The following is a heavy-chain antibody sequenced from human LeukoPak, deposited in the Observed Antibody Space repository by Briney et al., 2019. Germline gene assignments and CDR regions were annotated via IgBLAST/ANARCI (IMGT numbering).Heavy chain of an antibody. J-gene: IGHJ3*02. CDR3: AREEITQMPSDAFDI. V-gene: IGHV4-38-2*02. D-gene: IGHD1-14*01. CDR2: IYHSGST. CDR1: GYSISSGYY. Sequence: PSETLSLTCTVSGYSISSGYYWGWIRQPPGKGLEWIGSIYHSGSTYYNPSLKSRVTISVDTSKNQFSLKLSSVTAADTAVYYCAREEITQMPSDAFDIWGQGTMVTVSS.